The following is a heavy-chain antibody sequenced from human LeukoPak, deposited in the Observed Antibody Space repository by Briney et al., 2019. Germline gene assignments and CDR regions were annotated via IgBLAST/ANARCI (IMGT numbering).Heavy chain of an antibody. D-gene: IGHD4-17*01. CDR1: GFTFSSYS. CDR2: ISSSSSTI. Sequence: GGSLRLSCAASGFTFSSYSMNWVRQAPGKGLEWVSYISSSSSTIYYADSVKGRFTISRDNSENTLYLQMNSLRAEDTAVYYCAKDVSRLMTTVTKGRVFDYWGQGTLVTVSS. V-gene: IGHV3-48*01. CDR3: AKDVSRLMTTVTKGRVFDY. J-gene: IGHJ4*02.